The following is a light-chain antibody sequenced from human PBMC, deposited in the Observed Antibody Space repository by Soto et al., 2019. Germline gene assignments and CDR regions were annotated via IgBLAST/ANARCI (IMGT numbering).Light chain of an antibody. CDR2: KAS. CDR3: QQAKSFPVS. V-gene: IGKV1-5*03. J-gene: IGKJ5*01. CDR1: QTISSW. Sequence: DIQMTQSPSTLSVSVGDRVTITFRASQTISSWLAWYQQKPGKAPKLLIYKASSLEGGAPSRFSGSGSGTEFTLTISSLQPDDFATYYCQQAKSFPVSFGQGTRLEIK.